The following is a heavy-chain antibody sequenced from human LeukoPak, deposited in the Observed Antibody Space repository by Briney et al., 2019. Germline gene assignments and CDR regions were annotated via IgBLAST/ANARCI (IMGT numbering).Heavy chain of an antibody. Sequence: GGSLRLSCAASRFTFDDYAMHWVRQAPGKGLEWASRISWNSGGIGYADSVKGRFTISRDNAKNSLFLQMNSLGVEDTAFYYCARGPWYSGSYFDSWGQGTLVSVSS. CDR3: ARGPWYSGSYFDS. J-gene: IGHJ4*02. CDR1: RFTFDDYA. D-gene: IGHD1-26*01. CDR2: ISWNSGGI. V-gene: IGHV3-9*01.